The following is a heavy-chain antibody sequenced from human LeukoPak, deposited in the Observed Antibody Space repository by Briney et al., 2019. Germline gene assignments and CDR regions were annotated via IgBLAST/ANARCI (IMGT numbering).Heavy chain of an antibody. J-gene: IGHJ4*02. CDR2: INHSGST. Sequence: SEALSLTCAVYGGSFSGYYWSWIRQPPGKGLEWIGEINHSGSTNYNPSLKSRVTISVDTSKNQFSLKLSSVTAADTAVYYCARGPSDLDYWGQGTLVTVSS. V-gene: IGHV4-34*01. CDR1: GGSFSGYY. CDR3: ARGPSDLDY.